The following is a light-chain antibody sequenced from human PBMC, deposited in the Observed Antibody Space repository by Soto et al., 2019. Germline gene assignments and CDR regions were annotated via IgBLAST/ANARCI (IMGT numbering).Light chain of an antibody. V-gene: IGLV2-14*03. J-gene: IGLJ2*01. CDR2: DVS. Sequence: QSVLTQPASVSGSPGQSITISCTGTSSDVGGYNYASWYQQHPGKAPKLMIYDVSYRPSGVSNRFSGSKSGNTASLTISGLQAEDEADYYCSSYTSGSTLFGGGTKLTVL. CDR3: SSYTSGSTL. CDR1: SSDVGGYNY.